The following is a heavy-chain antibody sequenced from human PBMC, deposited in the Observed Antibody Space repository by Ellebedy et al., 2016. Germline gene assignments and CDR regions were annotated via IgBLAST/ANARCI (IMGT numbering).Heavy chain of an antibody. Sequence: SLKISXATSGFTLDDYALHWVRQVPGKGLEWVSGISWNSAAIGYGEAVKGRFTISRDSAKNYLYLQMNSLRVEDTALYFCAKGTMDYLHHWGQGTLVTVSS. CDR3: AKGTMDYLHH. CDR2: ISWNSAAI. J-gene: IGHJ4*02. CDR1: GFTLDDYA. V-gene: IGHV3-9*01. D-gene: IGHD3-10*01.